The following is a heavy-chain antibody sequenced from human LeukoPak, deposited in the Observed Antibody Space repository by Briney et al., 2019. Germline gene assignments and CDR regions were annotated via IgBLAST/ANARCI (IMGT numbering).Heavy chain of an antibody. J-gene: IGHJ4*02. V-gene: IGHV3-30-3*01. D-gene: IGHD3-22*01. Sequence: GGSLRLSCAASGFTFSSYAMHWVRQAPGKGLEWVGVISYDGSNKYYADSVKGRFTISRDNSKNTLYLQMNSLRAEDTAVYYCARSGTMIVDQALEWGQGTLVTVSS. CDR2: ISYDGSNK. CDR1: GFTFSSYA. CDR3: ARSGTMIVDQALE.